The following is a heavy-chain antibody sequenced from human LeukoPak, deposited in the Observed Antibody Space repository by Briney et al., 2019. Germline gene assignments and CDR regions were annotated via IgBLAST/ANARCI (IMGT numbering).Heavy chain of an antibody. Sequence: ASVKVSCKASGYTFTSYGISWVRQAPGQGLEWMGWISAYNGNTNYAQKLQGRVTMTTDTSTSTAYMELRSLRSDDTAAYYCARDEYYDFWSGYYNGLYYFDYWGQGTLVTVSS. J-gene: IGHJ4*02. D-gene: IGHD3-3*01. V-gene: IGHV1-18*01. CDR1: GYTFTSYG. CDR3: ARDEYYDFWSGYYNGLYYFDY. CDR2: ISAYNGNT.